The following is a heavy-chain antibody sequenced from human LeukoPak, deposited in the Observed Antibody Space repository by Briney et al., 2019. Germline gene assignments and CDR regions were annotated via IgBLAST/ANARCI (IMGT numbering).Heavy chain of an antibody. J-gene: IGHJ4*02. CDR1: GGSISSSSYY. V-gene: IGHV4-39*07. D-gene: IGHD4-23*01. Sequence: SETLSLTCTVSGGSISSSSYYWGWIRQPPVKGLEWIGSIYYSGSTYYNPSLKSRVTISVDTSKNQFSLKLSSVTAADTAVYYCARGVGGPGDYWGQGTLVTVSS. CDR3: ARGVGGPGDY. CDR2: IYYSGST.